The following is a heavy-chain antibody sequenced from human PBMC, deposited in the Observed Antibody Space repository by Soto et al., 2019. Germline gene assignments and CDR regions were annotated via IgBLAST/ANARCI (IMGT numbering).Heavy chain of an antibody. J-gene: IGHJ6*02. V-gene: IGHV3-21*01. CDR2: ITKSSSNI. CDR1: GFTFSDYG. D-gene: IGHD6-19*01. Sequence: PGGSLRLSCIGSGFTFSDYGMNWVRLAPGKGLEWVSSITKSSSNIYQADSVRGRFTISRDNAKNSLYLHVNSLRAEDTAVYHCARDGASYSSYWYNHYGMDVWGQGTTVTVSS. CDR3: ARDGASYSSYWYNHYGMDV.